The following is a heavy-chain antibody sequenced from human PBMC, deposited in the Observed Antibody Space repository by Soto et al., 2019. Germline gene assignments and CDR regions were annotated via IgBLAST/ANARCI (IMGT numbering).Heavy chain of an antibody. J-gene: IGHJ2*01. CDR1: GFTFSNFV. V-gene: IGHV3-23*01. CDR2: IGGTSGST. D-gene: IGHD3-10*01. CDR3: AKRRGEGYFDL. Sequence: EVQLLESGGGLEQPGGSLRLSCAASGFTFSNFVMSWVRRAPGKGLEWVSAIGGTSGSTYYADSVKGRFTIPRDNSKNTLSLQMNSLRAEDTAVYYCAKRRGEGYFDLWGRGSLVTVSS.